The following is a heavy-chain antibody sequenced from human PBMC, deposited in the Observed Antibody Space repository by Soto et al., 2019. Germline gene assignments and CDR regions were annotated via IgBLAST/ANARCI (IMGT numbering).Heavy chain of an antibody. CDR3: AREILYSYGSYYFAT. CDR1: GGSFSGYY. D-gene: IGHD5-18*01. V-gene: IGHV4-34*01. Sequence: PSETLSLTCAVYGGSFSGYYWSWIRQPPGKGLEWIGEINHSGSTNYNPSLKSRVTISVDTSKNQFSLKLSSVTAADTAVYYCAREILYSYGSYYFATWGQGTLVPVSS. J-gene: IGHJ4*02. CDR2: INHSGST.